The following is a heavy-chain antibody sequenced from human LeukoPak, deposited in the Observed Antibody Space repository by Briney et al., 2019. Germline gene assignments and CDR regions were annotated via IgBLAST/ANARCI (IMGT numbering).Heavy chain of an antibody. J-gene: IGHJ6*02. D-gene: IGHD1-7*01. CDR3: ARVAGKSGTNYYYGMDV. Sequence: SETLSLTCTVSGGSISSYYWSWIRQPAGKGLEWIGRIYTSGSTNYNPSLKSRVTMSVDTSKNQFSLKLSSVTAADTAVYYCARVAGKSGTNYYYGMDVWGLGTTVTVSS. CDR1: GGSISSYY. V-gene: IGHV4-4*07. CDR2: IYTSGST.